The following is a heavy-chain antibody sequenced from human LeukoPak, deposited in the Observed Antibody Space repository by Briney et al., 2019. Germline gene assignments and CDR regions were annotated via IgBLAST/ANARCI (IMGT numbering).Heavy chain of an antibody. V-gene: IGHV4-39*01. CDR1: GGSISSDSYY. Sequence: KPSETLSLTCTVSGGSISSDSYYWAWIRQPPGKGLEWIASIYYSGSTYYNPSLKSRVTISVDTSRNQFSLKLNSVTVADTAVYYCASLAVAGLSEGYWGQGTLVIVSS. CDR2: IYYSGST. CDR3: ASLAVAGLSEGY. J-gene: IGHJ4*02. D-gene: IGHD6-19*01.